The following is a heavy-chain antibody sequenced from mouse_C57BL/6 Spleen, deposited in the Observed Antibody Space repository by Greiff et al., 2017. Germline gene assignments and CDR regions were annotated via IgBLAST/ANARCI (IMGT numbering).Heavy chain of an antibody. CDR2: IYPGDGDT. CDR3: ARRDDSYFDY. J-gene: IGHJ2*01. Sequence: QVHVKQSGPELVKPGASVKISCKASGYAFSSSWMNWVKQRPGKGLEWIGRIYPGDGDTNYNGKFKDKATLTADKSSSTAYMQLSSLTSEDSAVYYCARRDDSYFDYWGQGTTLTVSS. D-gene: IGHD2-4*01. V-gene: IGHV1-82*01. CDR1: GYAFSSSW.